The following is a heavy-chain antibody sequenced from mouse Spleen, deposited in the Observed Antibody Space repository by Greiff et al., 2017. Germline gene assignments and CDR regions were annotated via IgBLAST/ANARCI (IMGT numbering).Heavy chain of an antibody. Sequence: QVQLQQPGAELVKPGASVKLSCKASGYTFTSYWMHWVKQRPGQGLEWIGMIHPNSGSTNYNEKFKSKATLTVDKSSSTAYMQLSSLTSEDSAVYYCARMLGDLYAMDYWGQGTSVTVSS. CDR2: IHPNSGST. J-gene: IGHJ4*01. V-gene: IGHV1-64*01. CDR3: ARMLGDLYAMDY. D-gene: IGHD4-1*01. CDR1: GYTFTSYW.